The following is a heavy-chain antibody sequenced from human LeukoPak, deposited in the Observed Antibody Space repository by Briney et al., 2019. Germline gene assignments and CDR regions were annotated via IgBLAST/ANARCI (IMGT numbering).Heavy chain of an antibody. Sequence: SETLSLTCTVSGDSISSGSYYWGWIRQPAGKGLEWIGRIYTSGSTNYNPSLKSRVTISVDTSKNQFSLKLSSVTAADTAVYYCARRGQLGPLLWGQGTLVTVSS. J-gene: IGHJ4*02. V-gene: IGHV4-61*02. CDR1: GDSISSGSYY. D-gene: IGHD6-6*01. CDR3: ARRGQLGPLL. CDR2: IYTSGST.